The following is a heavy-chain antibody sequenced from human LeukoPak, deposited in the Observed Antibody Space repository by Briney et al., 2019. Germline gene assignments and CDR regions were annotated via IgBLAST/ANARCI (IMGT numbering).Heavy chain of an antibody. D-gene: IGHD2-2*01. CDR3: AKGRDIVVVPAWDY. V-gene: IGHV3-23*01. Sequence: GSLRLSCAASGFTFSSYAMSWVRQAPGKGLEWVSAISGSGGSTYYADSVKGRFTISRDNSKNTLYLQMNSLRAEDTAVYYCAKGRDIVVVPAWDYWGQGTLVTVSS. CDR2: ISGSGGST. J-gene: IGHJ4*02. CDR1: GFTFSSYA.